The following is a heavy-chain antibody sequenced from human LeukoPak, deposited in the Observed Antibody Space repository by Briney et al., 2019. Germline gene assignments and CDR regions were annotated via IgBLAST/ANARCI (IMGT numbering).Heavy chain of an antibody. J-gene: IGHJ6*02. Sequence: GGSLLLSCAASGFTFSSYAMHGGRPATGKGLEWVSAIGTAGDTYYPGSAKGRFTISRENAKNSLYLQMNSLRAGDTAVYYCARGHYDFWSGSPTPYSYYGMDVWGQGTTVTVSS. CDR1: GFTFSSYA. D-gene: IGHD3-3*01. V-gene: IGHV3-13*01. CDR2: IGTAGDT. CDR3: ARGHYDFWSGSPTPYSYYGMDV.